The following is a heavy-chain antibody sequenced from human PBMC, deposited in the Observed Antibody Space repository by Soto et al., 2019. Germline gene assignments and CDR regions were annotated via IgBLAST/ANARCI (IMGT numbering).Heavy chain of an antibody. Sequence: PSETLSLTCAVYGGSFSGYYWSWIRQPPGKGLEWIGEINHSGSTNYNPSLKSRVTISIDTSKNQFSLKLSSVTAADTAVYYCTRTLAAAVHAFDIWGQGTMVTVSS. V-gene: IGHV4-34*01. CDR1: GGSFSGYY. CDR2: INHSGST. J-gene: IGHJ3*02. D-gene: IGHD6-13*01. CDR3: TRTLAAAVHAFDI.